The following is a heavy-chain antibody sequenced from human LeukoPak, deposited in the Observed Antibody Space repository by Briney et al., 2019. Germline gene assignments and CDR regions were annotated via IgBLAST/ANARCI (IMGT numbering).Heavy chain of an antibody. CDR2: INHSGST. J-gene: IGHJ4*02. CDR3: AAGYSSGWYRYYFDY. D-gene: IGHD6-19*01. Sequence: SETLSLTCAVYVGSFSGYYWCWLRQPPGKGLEWIGEINHSGSTNYNPSLKSRVTISVDTSKNQFSLKLSSVTAADTAVYYCAAGYSSGWYRYYFDYWGQGTLVTVSS. CDR1: VGSFSGYY. V-gene: IGHV4-34*01.